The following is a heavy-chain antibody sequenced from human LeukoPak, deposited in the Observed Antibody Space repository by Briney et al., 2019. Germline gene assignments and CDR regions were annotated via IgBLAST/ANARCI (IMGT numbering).Heavy chain of an antibody. J-gene: IGHJ4*02. V-gene: IGHV3-23*01. D-gene: IGHD2-15*01. Sequence: GGSLRLSCAAPGLTFSSTAMSWVRQTPGKGLEWVSAISASGDDTFYADSVKGRFTISRDNSKNMLYLQMNSLRGDDTAVYYCATHLAYCGGGSCSFFDYWGQGALVTVSS. CDR2: ISASGDDT. CDR3: ATHLAYCGGGSCSFFDY. CDR1: GLTFSSTA.